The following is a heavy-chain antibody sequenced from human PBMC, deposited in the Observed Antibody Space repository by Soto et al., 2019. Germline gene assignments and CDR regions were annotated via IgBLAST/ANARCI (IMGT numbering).Heavy chain of an antibody. Sequence: GGSLRLSCAASGFTFSSYAMHWVRQAPGKGLEWVAVISYDGSNKYYADSVKGRFTISRDNSKNTLYLQMNSLRAEDTAVYYCAKDLRYSSRFYWGQGTLVTVSS. V-gene: IGHV3-30-3*01. CDR3: AKDLRYSSRFY. CDR2: ISYDGSNK. J-gene: IGHJ4*02. CDR1: GFTFSSYA. D-gene: IGHD6-13*01.